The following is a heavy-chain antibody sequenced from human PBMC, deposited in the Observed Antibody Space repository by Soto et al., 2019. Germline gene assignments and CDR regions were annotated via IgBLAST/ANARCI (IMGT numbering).Heavy chain of an antibody. V-gene: IGHV4-31*03. J-gene: IGHJ5*02. CDR2: IYYSGST. CDR1: GGSISSGGYC. Sequence: SETLSLTCTVSGGSISSGGYCWSWIRQHPGKGLEWIGYIYYSGSTYYNPSLKSRVTISVDTSKNQFSLKLSSVTAADTAVYYCARSRGNWFDPWGQGTLVTVSS. D-gene: IGHD6-6*01. CDR3: ARSRGNWFDP.